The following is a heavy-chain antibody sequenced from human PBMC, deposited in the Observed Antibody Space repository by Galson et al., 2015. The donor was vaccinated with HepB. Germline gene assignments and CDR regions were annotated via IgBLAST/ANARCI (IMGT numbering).Heavy chain of an antibody. CDR2: TYYRSKWSN. V-gene: IGHV6-1*01. Sequence: CAISGDSVSSNSAAWNWIRQSPSRGLEWLGRTYYRSKWSNDYAVSVRGRITINPNTSKNQFYLQLNSVTPEDTAVYYCARAHQWLVYFDSWGHGSPVTVSS. CDR3: ARAHQWLVYFDS. J-gene: IGHJ4*01. D-gene: IGHD6-19*01. CDR1: GDSVSSNSAA.